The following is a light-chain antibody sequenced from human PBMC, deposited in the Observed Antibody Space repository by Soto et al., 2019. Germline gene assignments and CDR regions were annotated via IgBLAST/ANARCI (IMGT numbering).Light chain of an antibody. J-gene: IGLJ2*01. CDR1: SSDVGGYNY. Sequence: QSALTQPASVSGSPGQSITISCTGTSSDVGGYNYVSWYQQHPGKAPKLMIYDVSNRPSGVSNRFSGSKSGNTASLTISGRQADDEDDYYCSSYTGSSNLDFVFGGGTKLTVL. CDR2: DVS. CDR3: SSYTGSSNLDFV. V-gene: IGLV2-14*01.